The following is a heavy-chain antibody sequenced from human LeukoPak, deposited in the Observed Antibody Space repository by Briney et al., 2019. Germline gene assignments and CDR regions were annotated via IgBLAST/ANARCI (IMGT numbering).Heavy chain of an antibody. CDR2: IRYDGSNK. Sequence: GGSLRLSCAASGFTFSSYGMHWVRQAPGKGLEWVAFIRYDGSNKYYADSVKGRFTISRDNAKNSLYLQMNSLRAEDTAVYYCARSWYSYGLFDYWGQGTLVTVSS. CDR1: GFTFSSYG. V-gene: IGHV3-30*02. CDR3: ARSWYSYGLFDY. D-gene: IGHD5-18*01. J-gene: IGHJ4*02.